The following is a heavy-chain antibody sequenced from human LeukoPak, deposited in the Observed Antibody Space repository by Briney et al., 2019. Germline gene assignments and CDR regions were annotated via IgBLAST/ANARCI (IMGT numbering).Heavy chain of an antibody. CDR2: IYYSGST. CDR1: GGSISSSSYY. J-gene: IGHJ6*02. D-gene: IGHD6-13*01. V-gene: IGHV4-39*01. Sequence: PSGTLSLTCTVSGGSISSSSYYWGWIRQPPGKGLEWIGSIYYSGSTYYNPSLKSRVTISVDTSKNQFSLKLSSVTAADTAVYYCARAAAGTIDYYYYYGMDVWGQGTTVTVSS. CDR3: ARAAAGTIDYYYYYGMDV.